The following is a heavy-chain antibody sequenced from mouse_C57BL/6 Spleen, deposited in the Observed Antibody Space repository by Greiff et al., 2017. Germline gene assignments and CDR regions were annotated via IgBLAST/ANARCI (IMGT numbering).Heavy chain of an antibody. V-gene: IGHV5-4*01. CDR3: ARRYDYLDV. J-gene: IGHJ1*03. D-gene: IGHD2-3*01. Sequence: EVQVVESGGGLVKPGGSLKLSCAASGFTFSSYAMSWVRQTPEKRLEWVATISDGGSYTYYPDNVKGRFTISRDNAKNNLYLQMSHLKSEDTAMYYCARRYDYLDVWGTGTTVTVSS. CDR2: ISDGGSYT. CDR1: GFTFSSYA.